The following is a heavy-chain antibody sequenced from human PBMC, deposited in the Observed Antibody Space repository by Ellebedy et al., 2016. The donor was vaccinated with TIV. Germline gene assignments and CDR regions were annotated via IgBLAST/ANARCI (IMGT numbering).Heavy chain of an antibody. Sequence: LSLTCAASGLTFSSHAMSWVRQAPGKGLEWVSSITESGGNTYYADSVKGRFTISRDNFKNAVFLQMNNLRPEDTGIYYCAKGAAMDLWGQGTTVTVSS. J-gene: IGHJ6*02. V-gene: IGHV3-23*01. CDR1: GLTFSSHA. CDR3: AKGAAMDL. CDR2: ITESGGNT.